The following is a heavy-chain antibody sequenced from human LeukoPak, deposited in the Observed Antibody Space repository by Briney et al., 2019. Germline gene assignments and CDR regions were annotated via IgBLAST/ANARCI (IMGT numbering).Heavy chain of an antibody. CDR1: GGTFSSYA. CDR2: IIPIFGTA. Sequence: SVKVSCKASGGTFSSYAISWVRQAPGQGLEWVGGIIPIFGTANYAQKFQGRVTITADESTSTAYMELSSLRSEDTAVYYCAGGEYDYGGDYWGQGTLVTVSS. CDR3: AGGEYDYGGDY. J-gene: IGHJ4*02. V-gene: IGHV1-69*01. D-gene: IGHD4-23*01.